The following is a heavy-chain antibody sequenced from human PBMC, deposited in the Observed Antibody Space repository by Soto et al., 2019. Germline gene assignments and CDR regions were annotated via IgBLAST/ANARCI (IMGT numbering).Heavy chain of an antibody. J-gene: IGHJ6*02. Sequence: ASVKISCKASGYTFTSYYMHGVRQAPGRGLEWMGIINPSGGSTSYAQKFQGRVTMTRDTSTSTVYMELSSLRSEDTAVYYCALDRLHITIFGVVITTSDYYSYGMDVWGQWTTVTVCS. D-gene: IGHD3-3*01. CDR1: GYTFTSYY. CDR3: ALDRLHITIFGVVITTSDYYSYGMDV. V-gene: IGHV1-46*01. CDR2: INPSGGST.